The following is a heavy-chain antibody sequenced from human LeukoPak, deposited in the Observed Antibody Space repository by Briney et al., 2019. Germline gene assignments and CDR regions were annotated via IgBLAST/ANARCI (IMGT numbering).Heavy chain of an antibody. V-gene: IGHV3-74*01. D-gene: IGHD2-15*01. CDR2: INSDGSST. CDR3: ARGDCSGGSCYCDY. Sequence: GGSLRLSCAASGFTLSSHWMLWVRQTPGEGLVWVSRINSDGSSTIYADSVKGRFTTSRDNAKNTLYLEINSLRAEDTAVYYCARGDCSGGSCYCDYWGQGALVTVSS. J-gene: IGHJ4*02. CDR1: GFTLSSHW.